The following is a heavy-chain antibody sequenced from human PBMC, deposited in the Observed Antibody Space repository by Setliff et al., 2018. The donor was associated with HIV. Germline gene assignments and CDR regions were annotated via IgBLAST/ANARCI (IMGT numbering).Heavy chain of an antibody. Sequence: PSETLSLTCAVYGGSFSGYYWSWIRQRPGKGLEWIGYIFHSGSNSSNPSLNSRIAISIDTSKNQFSLKLRSVTAADTAVYYCARSYSGPGYAYFDYWGQGTLVTVSS. D-gene: IGHD3-16*01. CDR1: GGSFSGYY. V-gene: IGHV4-34*09. CDR3: ARSYSGPGYAYFDY. CDR2: IFHSGSN. J-gene: IGHJ4*02.